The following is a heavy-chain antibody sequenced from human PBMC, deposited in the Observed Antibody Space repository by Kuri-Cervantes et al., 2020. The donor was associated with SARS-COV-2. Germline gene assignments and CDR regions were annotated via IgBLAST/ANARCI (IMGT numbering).Heavy chain of an antibody. CDR1: GGSISSGSYY. CDR2: IYPSGST. V-gene: IGHV4-61*02. CDR3: ARDRREITIFGAIYYGMDV. Sequence: SETLSLTCTVSGGSISSGSYYWSWIRQPAGKGLEWIGRIYPSGSTNYNPSLKSRVTISVATSKNQFSLKLSSVTAADTAVYYCARDRREITIFGAIYYGMDVWGQGTTVTVSS. D-gene: IGHD3-3*01. J-gene: IGHJ6*02.